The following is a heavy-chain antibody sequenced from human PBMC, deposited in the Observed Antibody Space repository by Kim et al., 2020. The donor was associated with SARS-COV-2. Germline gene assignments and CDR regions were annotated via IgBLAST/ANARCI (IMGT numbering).Heavy chain of an antibody. CDR1: GYTLTELS. CDR3: ATYAYYDILTGYYSD. Sequence: ASVKVSCKVSGYTLTELSMHWVRQAPGKGLEWMGGFDPEDGETIYAQKFQGRVTMTEDTSTDTAYKELSSLRSEDTAVYYCATYAYYDILTGYYSDWGQGTLVTVSS. J-gene: IGHJ4*02. CDR2: FDPEDGET. D-gene: IGHD3-9*01. V-gene: IGHV1-24*01.